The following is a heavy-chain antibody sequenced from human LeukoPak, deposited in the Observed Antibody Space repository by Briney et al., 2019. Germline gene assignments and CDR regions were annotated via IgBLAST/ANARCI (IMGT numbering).Heavy chain of an antibody. CDR1: GGTFSSYA. D-gene: IGHD6-19*01. CDR3: ARGGYSSGWYPDY. CDR2: IIPIFGTA. V-gene: IGHV1-69*13. J-gene: IGHJ4*02. Sequence: ASVKVSCKASGGTFSSYAISWVRQAPGQGLEWMGGIIPIFGTANYAQKFQGRVTITADESTSTAYMELSSLRSGDTAVYYCARGGYSSGWYPDYWGQGTLVTVSS.